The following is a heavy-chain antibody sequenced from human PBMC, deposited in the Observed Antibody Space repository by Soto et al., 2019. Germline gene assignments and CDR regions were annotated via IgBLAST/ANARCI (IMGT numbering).Heavy chain of an antibody. J-gene: IGHJ6*02. CDR2: IYPGDSDT. D-gene: IGHD3-10*01. Sequence: GEALKVSGKGSGYSFTSYGIGWVRQMPGKGLEWMGIIYPGDSDTRYSPSFQGQVTISADKSISTAYLQWSSLKASDTAMYYCASSILWFGETSYAMDVRGQGTTVTLSS. V-gene: IGHV5-51*01. CDR3: ASSILWFGETSYAMDV. CDR1: GYSFTSYG.